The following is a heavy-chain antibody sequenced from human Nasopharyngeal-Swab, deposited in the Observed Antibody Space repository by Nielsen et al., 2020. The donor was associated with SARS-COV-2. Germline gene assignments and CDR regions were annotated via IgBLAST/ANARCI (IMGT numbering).Heavy chain of an antibody. D-gene: IGHD3-3*01. V-gene: IGHV1-3*01. J-gene: IGHJ6*03. Sequence: WVRQAPGQRLEWMGWINAGNGNTKYSQKFQGGVTITRDTSASTAYMELSSLRSEDTAVYYCARGSGYYTYCYMDVWGKGTTVTVSS. CDR2: INAGNGNT. CDR3: ARGSGYYTYCYMDV.